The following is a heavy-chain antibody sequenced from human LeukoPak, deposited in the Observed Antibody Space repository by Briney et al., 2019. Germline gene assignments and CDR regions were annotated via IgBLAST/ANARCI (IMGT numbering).Heavy chain of an antibody. J-gene: IGHJ4*02. CDR2: ISGSGGST. CDR3: AKGSSSVYFLDY. CDR1: YA. V-gene: IGHV3-23*01. D-gene: IGHD3-22*01. Sequence: YAMSWVRQAPGKGLEWVSAISGSGGSTYYADSVKGRFTISRDNSKNTLYLQMNSLRAEDTAVYYCAKGSSSVYFLDYWGQGTLVTVSS.